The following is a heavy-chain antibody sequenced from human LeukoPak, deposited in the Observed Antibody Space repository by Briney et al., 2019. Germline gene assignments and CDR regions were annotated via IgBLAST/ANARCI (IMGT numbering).Heavy chain of an antibody. CDR1: GFTFSSYS. D-gene: IGHD4-17*01. Sequence: PGGSLRLSCAASGFTFSSYSMNWVRQAPGKGLEWVSSISSSSSYIYYADSVKGRFTISRDNAKNSLYLQMNSLRAEDTAVYYCARGTKVTPLGGGWGQGTLVTVSS. CDR3: ARGTKVTPLGGG. V-gene: IGHV3-21*01. CDR2: ISSSSSYI. J-gene: IGHJ4*02.